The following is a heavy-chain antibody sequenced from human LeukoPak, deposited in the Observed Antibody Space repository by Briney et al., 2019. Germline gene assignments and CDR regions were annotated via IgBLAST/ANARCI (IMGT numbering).Heavy chain of an antibody. CDR1: GFTFSSYW. Sequence: GGSLRLSCAASGFTFSSYWMYWVRQAPGKGLVWVSRIKTDGSSTSYADSVKGRFTISRDNAKNTVYLQVNSLRAEDTAVYYCARVESSSHFDYWGQGTLVTVSS. CDR2: IKTDGSST. V-gene: IGHV3-74*01. CDR3: ARVESSSHFDY. J-gene: IGHJ4*02. D-gene: IGHD6-13*01.